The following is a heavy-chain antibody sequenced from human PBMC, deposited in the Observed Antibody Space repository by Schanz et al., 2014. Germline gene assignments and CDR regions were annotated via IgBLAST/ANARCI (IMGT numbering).Heavy chain of an antibody. J-gene: IGHJ4*02. Sequence: QVQLIQSGAEVKKPGASVKVSCTASGYSFSAHYLHWEREAPGQGLEWMGWINGNNGHTLYAQKFQGRVTMTTDTSTSTSYMELTSLRVDDTAVYYCARDCGADVANYFDYWGQGTLXTVSS. V-gene: IGHV1-2*02. CDR1: GYSFSAHY. CDR3: ARDCGADVANYFDY. CDR2: INGNNGHT. D-gene: IGHD5-12*01.